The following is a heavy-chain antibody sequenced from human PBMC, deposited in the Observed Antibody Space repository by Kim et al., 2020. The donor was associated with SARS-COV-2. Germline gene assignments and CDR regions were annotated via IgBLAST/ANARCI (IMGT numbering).Heavy chain of an antibody. CDR2: IKKDGSSK. CDR1: GFISSNYW. Sequence: GGSLKLSCAVSGFISSNYWMNWVRQASGKVLEWVAMIKKDGSSKYYVDSVKGRFTISRDNAKNSLYLEMNSLRAEDTALYYCATLDTAMANDFGLWGQGTLVTGSA. D-gene: IGHD5-18*01. CDR3: ATLDTAMANDFGL. V-gene: IGHV3-7*01. J-gene: IGHJ4*02.